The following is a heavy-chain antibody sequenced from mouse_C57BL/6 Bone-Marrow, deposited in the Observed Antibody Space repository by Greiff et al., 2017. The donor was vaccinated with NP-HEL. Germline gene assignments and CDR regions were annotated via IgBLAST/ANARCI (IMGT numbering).Heavy chain of an antibody. CDR1: GYTFTSYG. D-gene: IGHD2-1*01. CDR3: AIYYGNYEGDYFDY. V-gene: IGHV1-81*01. J-gene: IGHJ2*01. CDR2: IYPRSGNT. Sequence: VHLVESGAELARPGASVKLSCKASGYTFTSYGISWVKQRTGQGLEWIGEIYPRSGNTYYNEKFKGKATLTADKSSSTAYMELRSLTSEDSAVYFCAIYYGNYEGDYFDYWGQGTTLTVSS.